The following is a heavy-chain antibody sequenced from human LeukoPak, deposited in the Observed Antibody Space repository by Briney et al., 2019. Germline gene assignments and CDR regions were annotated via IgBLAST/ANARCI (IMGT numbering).Heavy chain of an antibody. CDR2: INPNSGGT. CDR1: GYTFTGYY. V-gene: IGHV1-2*02. CDR3: ASHPLGVAATGPFYYYYGMDV. J-gene: IGHJ6*02. Sequence: ASVKVSCKASGYTFTGYYLYWVRQAPGQGLEWMGWINPNSGGTNSAQKFQGRVTMTRDTSISTAYMELSRLRSDDTAVYYCASHPLGVAATGPFYYYYGMDVWGQGTTVTVSS. D-gene: IGHD2-15*01.